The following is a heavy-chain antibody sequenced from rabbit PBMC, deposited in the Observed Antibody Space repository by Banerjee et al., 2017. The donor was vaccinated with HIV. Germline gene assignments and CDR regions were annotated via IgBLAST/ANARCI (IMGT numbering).Heavy chain of an antibody. Sequence: QSLEESGGDLVKPGASLTLTCTASGFSFSSSYYMGWVRQAPGKGLEWIACIDAGSSGSTWYASWANGRFTISKTSSTTMTLQMTSLTAADTATYFCARQYAGYAGYGYVYFNLWGPGTLVTVS. CDR1: GFSFSSSYY. CDR2: IDAGSSGST. J-gene: IGHJ4*01. V-gene: IGHV1S40*01. D-gene: IGHD6-1*01. CDR3: ARQYAGYAGYGYVYFNL.